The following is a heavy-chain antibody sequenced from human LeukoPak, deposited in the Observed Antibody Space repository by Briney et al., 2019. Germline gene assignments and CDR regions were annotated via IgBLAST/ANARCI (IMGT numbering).Heavy chain of an antibody. V-gene: IGHV3-53*05. D-gene: IGHD1-26*01. Sequence: GGSLRLSCAASGFTVSSNYMSWVRQAPGKGLEWVSVIYSGGSTYYADSVKGRFTISRDNSKNTLYLQMNSLRAEDTAVYYCAKDSGVEWELPDYFDYWGQGTLVTVSS. J-gene: IGHJ4*02. CDR2: IYSGGST. CDR3: AKDSGVEWELPDYFDY. CDR1: GFTVSSNY.